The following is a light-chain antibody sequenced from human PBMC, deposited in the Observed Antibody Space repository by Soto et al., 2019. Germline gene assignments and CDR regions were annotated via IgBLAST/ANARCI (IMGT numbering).Light chain of an antibody. CDR3: PQSSYLPLA. V-gene: IGKV1D-8*01. CDR2: AAS. Sequence: HTPPLPSAPTKKRVTNTCRTGRGVSTYVAWYQQKPGKPTNPLIYAASTLNSGVPARFSGSGSWSYLTLTICGLPSEDFAPYCCPQSSYLPLAFGGGTRLEIK. CDR1: RGVSTY. J-gene: IGKJ5*01.